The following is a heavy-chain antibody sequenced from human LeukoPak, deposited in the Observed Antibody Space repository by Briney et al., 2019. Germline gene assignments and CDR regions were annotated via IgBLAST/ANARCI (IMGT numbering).Heavy chain of an antibody. D-gene: IGHD2-2*01. J-gene: IGHJ4*02. V-gene: IGHV3-23*01. CDR2: ISGSGGST. CDR1: GFTFSSYA. Sequence: GGSLRLSCAASGFTFSSYAMSWVRQAPGKGLEWVSAISGSGGSTYYADSVKGRFTISRDNSKNTLYLQMNSLRAEDTAVYYCAKDRIVVVPAASAYFDYWGQGTLVTVSS. CDR3: AKDRIVVVPAASAYFDY.